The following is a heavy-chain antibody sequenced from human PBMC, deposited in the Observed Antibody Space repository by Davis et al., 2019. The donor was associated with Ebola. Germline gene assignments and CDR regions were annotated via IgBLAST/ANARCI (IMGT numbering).Heavy chain of an antibody. CDR3: ARDRGGDYSFDY. V-gene: IGHV1-69*05. CDR1: VGTFSSYA. CDR2: IIPIFGTA. J-gene: IGHJ4*02. Sequence: SVKVSCKASVGTFSSYAISWVRQAPGQGLEWMGGIIPIFGTANYAQKFQGRVTITRDTSASTAYMELSSLRSEDTSVYYCARDRGGDYSFDYWGQGTLVTVSS. D-gene: IGHD3-10*01.